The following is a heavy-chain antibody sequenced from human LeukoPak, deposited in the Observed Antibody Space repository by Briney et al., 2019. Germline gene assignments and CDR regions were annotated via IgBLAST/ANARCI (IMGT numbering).Heavy chain of an antibody. CDR1: GFTFDDYA. Sequence: GGSLRLSCAASGFTFDDYAMHWVRQAPGKGLEWVSAISGSGGSTYYADSVKGRFTISRDNSKNTLYLQMNSLRAEDTAVYYCAKHYYDSSGYLSLRAHLDYWGQGTLVTVSS. V-gene: IGHV3-23*01. CDR2: ISGSGGST. CDR3: AKHYYDSSGYLSLRAHLDY. J-gene: IGHJ4*02. D-gene: IGHD3-22*01.